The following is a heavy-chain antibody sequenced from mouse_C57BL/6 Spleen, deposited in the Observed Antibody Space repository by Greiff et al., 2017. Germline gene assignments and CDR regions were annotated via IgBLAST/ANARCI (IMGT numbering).Heavy chain of an antibody. CDR2: IDPSDSYT. V-gene: IGHV1-50*01. CDR3: ARRITTVVEWCDY. J-gene: IGHJ2*01. CDR1: GYTFTSYW. Sequence: QVQLQQPGAELVKPGASVKLSCKASGYTFTSYWMQWVKQRPGQGLEWIGEIDPSDSYTNYNQKFKGKATLTVDTSSSTAYMQLSSLTSEDSAVYYCARRITTVVEWCDYWGQGTTLTVSS. D-gene: IGHD1-1*01.